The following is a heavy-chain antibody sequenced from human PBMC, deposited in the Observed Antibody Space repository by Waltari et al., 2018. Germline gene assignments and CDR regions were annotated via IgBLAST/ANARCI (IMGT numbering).Heavy chain of an antibody. CDR3: ARGFQWLGY. J-gene: IGHJ4*02. CDR1: GFPFSTYW. D-gene: IGHD6-19*01. Sequence: VKLVQSGAEVKKPGGSLRLPWAASGFPFSTYWMHWVRQAPGKGLVWVSRINSDGSSTSYTDSVKGRFTISRDNAKNTLYLQMNSLRAEDTAVYYCARGFQWLGYWGQGTLVTVSS. V-gene: IGHV3-74*02. CDR2: INSDGSST.